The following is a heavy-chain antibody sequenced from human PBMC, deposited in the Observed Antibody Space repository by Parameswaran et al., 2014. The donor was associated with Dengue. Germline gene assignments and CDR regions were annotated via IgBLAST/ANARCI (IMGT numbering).Heavy chain of an antibody. J-gene: IGHJ4*02. D-gene: IGHD5-18*01. CDR2: INSDGSST. Sequence: MPGVRQAPGKGLVWVSRINSDGSSTSYADSVKGRFIISRDNAKNTLYLQMNSLRAEDTAVYFCARKGTAMVLDYWGQGSLVTVSS. CDR3: ARKGTAMVLDY. V-gene: IGHV3-74*01.